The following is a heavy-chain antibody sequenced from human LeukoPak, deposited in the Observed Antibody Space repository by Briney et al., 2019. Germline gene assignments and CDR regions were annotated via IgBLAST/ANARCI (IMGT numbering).Heavy chain of an antibody. CDR1: GFTFSNYW. CDR3: AKDWGTNWQNWFDS. Sequence: GGSLSLSCAASGFTFSNYWMSWVRQAPGKGLEWVANIKVDGSEKYYVDSVKGRFTISRDNSKMTLYLQMNTLRAEDTAIYYCAKDWGTNWQNWFDSWGQGTLVTVSS. CDR2: IKVDGSEK. J-gene: IGHJ5*01. V-gene: IGHV3-7*03. D-gene: IGHD3-16*01.